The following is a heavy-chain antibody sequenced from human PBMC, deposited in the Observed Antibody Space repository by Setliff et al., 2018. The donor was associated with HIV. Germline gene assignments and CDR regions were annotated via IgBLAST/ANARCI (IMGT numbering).Heavy chain of an antibody. CDR1: GGSISTGVYY. V-gene: IGHV4-61*02. Sequence: SETLSLTCTVSGGSISTGVYYWSWIRQPADKALEWIGRISASGSTNYNPSLESRVTLSIDTSNNQFSLKLTSVTAADTAVYYCARHSGVASPNWFDPWGQGTLVTV. CDR2: ISASGST. J-gene: IGHJ5*02. CDR3: ARHSGVASPNWFDP. D-gene: IGHD3-10*01.